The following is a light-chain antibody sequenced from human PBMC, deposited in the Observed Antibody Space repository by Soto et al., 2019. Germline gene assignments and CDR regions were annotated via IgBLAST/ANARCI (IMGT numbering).Light chain of an antibody. J-gene: IGLJ1*01. CDR1: SSDVGGYNY. CDR3: ISYTTSSLYV. Sequence: QTVVTQPASVSGSPGQSITISCTGTSSDVGGYNYVSWYQQHPGKAPKVMIFEVSHRPSGVSNRFSGSKSGNTASLTISGLQAEDEADYYCISYTTSSLYVFGSGTKLTVL. V-gene: IGLV2-14*01. CDR2: EVS.